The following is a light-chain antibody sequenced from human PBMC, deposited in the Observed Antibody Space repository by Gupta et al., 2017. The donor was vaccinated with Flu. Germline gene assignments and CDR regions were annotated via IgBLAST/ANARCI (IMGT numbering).Light chain of an antibody. CDR2: DAS. Sequence: PATLSVSPGERATLSCRASQSVSSNLAWYQQKRGQAPRLLIYDASTRAAGVPARFSGSGSGTEFALTISSLQSEDFAVYYCQQYNKWPGTFGQGTKVEIK. V-gene: IGKV3-15*01. CDR1: QSVSSN. CDR3: QQYNKWPGT. J-gene: IGKJ1*01.